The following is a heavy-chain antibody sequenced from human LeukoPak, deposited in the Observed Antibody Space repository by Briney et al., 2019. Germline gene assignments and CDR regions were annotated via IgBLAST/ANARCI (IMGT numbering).Heavy chain of an antibody. CDR3: ARLTGPSSATERYFLDY. D-gene: IGHD6-25*01. CDR2: IYNSGGT. J-gene: IGHJ4*02. CDR1: GDSISSYY. Sequence: SETLSLTCTVSGDSISSYYWSWIRQPPGKGLEWIGYIYNSGGTNYIPSLKGRVTISLDTSKNQFSLKLGSLTAADSAVYYCARLTGPSSATERYFLDYRGQGTLVTVSS. V-gene: IGHV4-59*08.